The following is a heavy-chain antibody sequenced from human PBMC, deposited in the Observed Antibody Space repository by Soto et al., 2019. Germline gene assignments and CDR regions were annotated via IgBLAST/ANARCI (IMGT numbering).Heavy chain of an antibody. D-gene: IGHD1-26*01. CDR3: ARVDSGIVGAASFDY. J-gene: IGHJ4*02. Sequence: ASVKVSCKASGYTFTSYGISWVRQAPGQGLEWMGWISAYNGNTNYAQKLQGRVTMTTDTSTSTAYMELRSLRSDDTAVYYCARVDSGIVGAASFDYWGQGTLVTVSS. CDR2: ISAYNGNT. CDR1: GYTFTSYG. V-gene: IGHV1-18*01.